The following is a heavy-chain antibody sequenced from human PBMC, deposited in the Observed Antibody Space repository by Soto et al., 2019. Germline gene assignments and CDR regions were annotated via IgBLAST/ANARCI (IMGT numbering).Heavy chain of an antibody. Sequence: SSETLSLTCTVSGGAISTYYWTWNRQPAGKGLEWIGRIYSSGSTKYNPSLQSRVTMSLDTSNNQFSLRLTSVTAADTAVYYCARGQRFSDWFDPWGQGTLVTVSS. V-gene: IGHV4-4*07. CDR2: IYSSGST. J-gene: IGHJ5*02. D-gene: IGHD3-3*01. CDR1: GGAISTYY. CDR3: ARGQRFSDWFDP.